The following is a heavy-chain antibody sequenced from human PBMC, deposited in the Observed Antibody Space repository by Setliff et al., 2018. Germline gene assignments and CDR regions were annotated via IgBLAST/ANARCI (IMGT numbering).Heavy chain of an antibody. V-gene: IGHV1-69*05. D-gene: IGHD1-26*01. J-gene: IGHJ4*02. Sequence: SVKVSCKASEDTFNRYAINWVRQAPGQGLEWMGTIVPIFGTPNYAQKFQGRVTITTDESTSTAYMELSSLRSEDTAVYYCARDVSWSEGSWGQGTLVTVSS. CDR3: ARDVSWSEGS. CDR2: IVPIFGTP. CDR1: EDTFNRYA.